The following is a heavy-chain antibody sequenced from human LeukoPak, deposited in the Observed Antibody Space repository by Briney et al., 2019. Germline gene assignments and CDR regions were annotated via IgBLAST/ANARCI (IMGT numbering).Heavy chain of an antibody. CDR1: GFSFSNYA. D-gene: IGHD3-16*01. CDR3: AKTRRPNLWDDPFDI. V-gene: IGHV3-64*02. CDR2: ISTDGGTT. J-gene: IGHJ3*02. Sequence: GGSLRLTCAASGFSFSNYAMHWVRQAPGKGLEFVADISTDGGTTYYGDSVKGRFTISRDNSKNTLDLHMGSLKSEDTALYYCAKTRRPNLWDDPFDIWGQGTMVTVAS.